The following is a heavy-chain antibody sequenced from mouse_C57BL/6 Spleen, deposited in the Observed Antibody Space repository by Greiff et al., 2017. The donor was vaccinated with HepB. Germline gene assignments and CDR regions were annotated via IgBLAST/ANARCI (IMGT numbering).Heavy chain of an antibody. J-gene: IGHJ4*01. Sequence: VQLQQPGAELVRPGSSVKLSCKASGYTFTSYWMHWVKQRPIQGLEWIGNIDPSDSETHYNQKFKDKATLTVDKSSSTAYMQLSSLTSEDSAVYYCARNGSYYYAMDYWGQGTSVTVSS. D-gene: IGHD4-1*01. V-gene: IGHV1-52*01. CDR1: GYTFTSYW. CDR3: ARNGSYYYAMDY. CDR2: IDPSDSET.